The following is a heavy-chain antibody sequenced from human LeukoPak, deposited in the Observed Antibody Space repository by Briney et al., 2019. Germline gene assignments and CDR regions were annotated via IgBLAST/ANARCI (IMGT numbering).Heavy chain of an antibody. D-gene: IGHD1-26*01. Sequence: PSETLSLTCTVSGGSISSYYWSWIRQPPGKGLEWIGYIYYSGSINYNPSLKSRVTISVDTSKNQFSMKLRSVTAADTAVYYCARYSGSYSGFDYWGQGTLVTVSS. CDR1: GGSISSYY. CDR3: ARYSGSYSGFDY. CDR2: IYYSGSI. J-gene: IGHJ4*02. V-gene: IGHV4-59*08.